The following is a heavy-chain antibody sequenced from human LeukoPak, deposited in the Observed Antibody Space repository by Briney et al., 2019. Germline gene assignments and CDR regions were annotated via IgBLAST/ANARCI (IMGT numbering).Heavy chain of an antibody. D-gene: IGHD2-2*01. CDR2: INPNSGGT. CDR1: GYTFTGYY. CDR3: ARNWGGVVPAAIDY. J-gene: IGHJ4*02. Sequence: ASVKVSCKASGYTFTGYYMHWVRQAPGQGLEWMGRINPNSGGTNYAQKFQGRVTTTRDTSISTAYMELSRLRSDDTAVYYCARNWGGVVPAAIDYWGQGTLVTVSS. V-gene: IGHV1-2*06.